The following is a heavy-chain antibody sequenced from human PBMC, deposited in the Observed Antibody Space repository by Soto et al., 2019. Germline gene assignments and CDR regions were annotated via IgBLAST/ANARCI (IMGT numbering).Heavy chain of an antibody. D-gene: IGHD2-15*01. CDR1: GGTFSSYA. V-gene: IGHV1-69*06. CDR3: ARTYCSGGSCYAPFDY. CDR2: IIPIFGTA. J-gene: IGHJ4*02. Sequence: QVQLVQSGAEVKKPGSSVKVSCKASGGTFSSYAISWVRQAPGQGLEWMGGIIPIFGTANYAQKFQGRVTITVDKSTSTAYMELSSLRSEDTAVYYCARTYCSGGSCYAPFDYWGQGTLVTVSS.